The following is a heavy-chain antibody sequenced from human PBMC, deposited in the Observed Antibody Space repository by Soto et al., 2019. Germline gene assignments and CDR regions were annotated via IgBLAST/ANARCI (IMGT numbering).Heavy chain of an antibody. CDR2: IYYSGST. D-gene: IGHD3-9*01. CDR1: AGSPRTYR. CDR3: ARVLRYFDWSMYFDY. Sequence: ENLPLPYTVSAGSPRTYRWIWFRQPPGKGLEWIGYIYYSGSTYYNPSLKSRVTISVDTSKNQFSLKLSSVTAADTAVYYCARVLRYFDWSMYFDYWGQGTLVTVS. J-gene: IGHJ4*02. V-gene: IGHV4-59*08.